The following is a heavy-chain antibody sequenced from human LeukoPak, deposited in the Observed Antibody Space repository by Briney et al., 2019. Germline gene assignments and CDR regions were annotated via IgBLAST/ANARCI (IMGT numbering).Heavy chain of an antibody. CDR3: ARRIQPYYYDH. Sequence: GGSLRLSCAASGFTFSSYAMHWVRQAPGKGLEWVAVISYDGSNKYYADSVKGRFTISRDNSKNTLYLQMNSLRAEDTAVYYCARRIQPYYYDHWGQGTLVTVSS. CDR2: ISYDGSNK. CDR1: GFTFSSYA. J-gene: IGHJ4*02. D-gene: IGHD5-18*01. V-gene: IGHV3-30-3*01.